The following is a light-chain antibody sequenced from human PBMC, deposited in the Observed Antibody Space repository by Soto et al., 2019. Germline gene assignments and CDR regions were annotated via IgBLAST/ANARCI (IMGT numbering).Light chain of an antibody. CDR3: QQHSHWPPWT. J-gene: IGKJ1*01. Sequence: ETVMTQSPATLSVSPGERATLSCRASENVRTFVDWYQQKPGQAPRLLIYGASNRATGIPARFSGSGSGTDFTLTISNLEPEDFAVYYCQQHSHWPPWTFGQGTRVEIQ. V-gene: IGKV3-11*01. CDR1: ENVRTF. CDR2: GAS.